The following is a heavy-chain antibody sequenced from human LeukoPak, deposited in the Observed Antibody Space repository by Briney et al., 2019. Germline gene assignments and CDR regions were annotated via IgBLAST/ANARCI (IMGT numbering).Heavy chain of an antibody. Sequence: GGSLRLSCAASVFTLSSNYMSCVPPAPGRGGEWVSVIYSGGSTYYADSVKGRFTISRDNSKNTLYLQMNSLRAEDTAVYYCARDHRGGGDVWGKGTTVTVSS. CDR2: IYSGGST. CDR1: VFTLSSNY. J-gene: IGHJ6*04. CDR3: ARDHRGGGDV. D-gene: IGHD2-15*01. V-gene: IGHV3-66*01.